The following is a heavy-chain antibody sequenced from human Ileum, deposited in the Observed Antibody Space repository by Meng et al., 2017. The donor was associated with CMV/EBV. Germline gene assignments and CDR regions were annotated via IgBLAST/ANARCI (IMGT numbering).Heavy chain of an antibody. V-gene: IGHV4-38-2*02. CDR1: GFPISSRYY. Sequence: GSLRLSCTVSGFPISSRYYLAFIRQPPGKGLEWIGIIYHSGTTSYNPSLKSRVTISVNTSKNQFSLKLASVAAADTAIYYCARGLNTVAGALVPYHFDYWGQGTLVTVSS. D-gene: IGHD4-23*01. CDR2: IYHSGTT. J-gene: IGHJ4*02. CDR3: ARGLNTVAGALVPYHFDY.